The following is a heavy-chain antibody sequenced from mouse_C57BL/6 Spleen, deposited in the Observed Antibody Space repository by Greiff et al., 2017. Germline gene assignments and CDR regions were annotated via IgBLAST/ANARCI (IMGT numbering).Heavy chain of an antibody. CDR2: IYPGSGST. CDR1: GYTFTSYW. Sequence: VQLQQPGAELVKPGASVTMSCKASGYTFTSYWITWVKQRPGQGLEWIGDIYPGSGSTNYNEKFKSKATLTVDTSSSTAYMQLSSLTSEYSAVYYCARPYSNYEGDYFDYWGQGTTLTVSS. CDR3: ARPYSNYEGDYFDY. J-gene: IGHJ2*01. D-gene: IGHD2-5*01. V-gene: IGHV1-55*01.